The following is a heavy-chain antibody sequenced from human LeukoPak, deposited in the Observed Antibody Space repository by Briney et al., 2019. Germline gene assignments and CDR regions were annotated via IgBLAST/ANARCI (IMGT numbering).Heavy chain of an antibody. CDR2: IHSTGST. CDR1: GGSISNYY. J-gene: IGHJ3*02. V-gene: IGHV4-4*07. CDR3: ARGAATVSNDAFDI. Sequence: PETLSLTCTVSGGSISNYYWSWIRQPAGRGLEWIGRIHSTGSTNYNPSLKSRVTMSPDMSKNQFSLNLRSVTAADTAVYYCARGAATVSNDAFDIWGQGTMVTVSS. D-gene: IGHD1-1*01.